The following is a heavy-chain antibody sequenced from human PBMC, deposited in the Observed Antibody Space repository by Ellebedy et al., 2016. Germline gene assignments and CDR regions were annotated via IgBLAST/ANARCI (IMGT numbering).Heavy chain of an antibody. CDR3: AKRRSGWYLPFDP. CDR2: INHSGST. J-gene: IGHJ5*02. Sequence: GSLRLSXAVYGGSFSGYYWSWIRQPPGKGLEWIGEINHSGSTNYNPSLKSRVTISVDTSKNQFSLKLSSVTAADTAVYYCAKRRSGWYLPFDPWGQGTLVTVSS. CDR1: GGSFSGYY. D-gene: IGHD6-19*01. V-gene: IGHV4-34*01.